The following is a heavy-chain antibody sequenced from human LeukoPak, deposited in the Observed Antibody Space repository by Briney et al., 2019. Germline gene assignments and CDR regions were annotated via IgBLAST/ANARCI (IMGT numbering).Heavy chain of an antibody. CDR2: IIPIFGTA. V-gene: IGHV1-69*06. CDR3: ARRAVYDYVWGSYRSYYYYMDV. CDR1: GGTFSSYA. J-gene: IGHJ6*03. Sequence: GSSVKVSCKASGGTFSSYAISWVRQAPGQGLEWMGGIIPIFGTANYAQKFQGRVTITADKSTSAAYMELRSLRSDDTAVYYCARRAVYDYVWGSYRSYYYYMDVWGKGTTVTVSS. D-gene: IGHD3-16*02.